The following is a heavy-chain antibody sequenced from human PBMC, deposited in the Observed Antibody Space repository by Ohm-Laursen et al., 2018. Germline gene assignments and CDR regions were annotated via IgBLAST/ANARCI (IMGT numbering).Heavy chain of an antibody. D-gene: IGHD3-22*01. Sequence: GSLRLSCTASGFTFSSYSMNWVRQAPGKGLEWVSSIGISSSYIYYADSVKGRFTISRDNSRNTLYLQMDSLRAEDTAVYYCAKGTYYYDSSGLGAFDIWGQGTMVTVSS. CDR3: AKGTYYYDSSGLGAFDI. CDR1: GFTFSSYS. J-gene: IGHJ3*02. CDR2: IGISSSYI. V-gene: IGHV3-21*04.